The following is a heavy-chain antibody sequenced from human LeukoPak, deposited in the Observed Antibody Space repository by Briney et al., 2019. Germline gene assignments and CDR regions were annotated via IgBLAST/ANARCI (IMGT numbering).Heavy chain of an antibody. CDR3: AKEFTGSYRSYYFDY. CDR2: ISGSGGST. Sequence: GGSLRLSCAASGFTFSSYAMSWVRQAPGKGLEWVSAISGSGGSTYYADSVKGRFTISRDNSKITLYLQMNSLRAEDTAVYYRAKEFTGSYRSYYFDYWGQGTLVTVSS. V-gene: IGHV3-23*01. D-gene: IGHD3-16*02. J-gene: IGHJ4*02. CDR1: GFTFSSYA.